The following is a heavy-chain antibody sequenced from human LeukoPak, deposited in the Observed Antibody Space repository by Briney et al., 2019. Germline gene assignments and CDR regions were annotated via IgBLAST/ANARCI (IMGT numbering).Heavy chain of an antibody. J-gene: IGHJ4*02. CDR1: GFTFSSYG. CDR2: ISYDGSNK. D-gene: IGHD3-9*01. Sequence: GGSLRLSCAASGFTFSSYGMHGVRQAPGKGLEWVAVISYDGSNKYYAASVKGRFTISRDNSKNTLYLQMNSLRAEDTAVYYCAKGWVNYDILTGYRYWGQGTLVTVSS. V-gene: IGHV3-30*18. CDR3: AKGWVNYDILTGYRY.